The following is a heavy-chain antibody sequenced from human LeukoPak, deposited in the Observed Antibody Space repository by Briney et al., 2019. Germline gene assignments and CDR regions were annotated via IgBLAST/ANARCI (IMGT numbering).Heavy chain of an antibody. CDR2: IRGNGVAT. D-gene: IGHD2-15*01. V-gene: IGHV3-23*01. CDR3: ASRVDTTLV. Sequence: GGSLRLSCAASGFTFNKYWLTWVRQAPGKGLEWVSAIRGNGVATFYADSVKGRFTISRDNSRNTLYLQLNSLGAEDTAVYFCASRVDTTLVWGQETLVTVSS. CDR1: GFTFNKYW. J-gene: IGHJ4*02.